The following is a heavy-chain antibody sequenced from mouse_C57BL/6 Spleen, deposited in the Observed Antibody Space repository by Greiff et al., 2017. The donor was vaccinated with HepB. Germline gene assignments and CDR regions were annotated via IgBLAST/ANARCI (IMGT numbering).Heavy chain of an antibody. CDR1: GYTFTSYW. V-gene: IGHV1-52*01. Sequence: QVQLQQPGAELVRPGSSVKLSCKASGYTFTSYWMHWVKQRPIQGLEWIGNIDPSDSETHYNQKFKDKATLTVDKSSSTAYMQLSSLTSEDSAVYYCARYDGYFYLDYWGQGTTLTVSS. CDR3: ARYDGYFYLDY. J-gene: IGHJ2*01. CDR2: IDPSDSET. D-gene: IGHD2-3*01.